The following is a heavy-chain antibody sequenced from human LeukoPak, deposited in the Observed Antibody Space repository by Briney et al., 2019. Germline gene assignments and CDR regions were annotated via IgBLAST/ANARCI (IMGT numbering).Heavy chain of an antibody. CDR2: IYYSGST. CDR1: GGSISSSSYY. D-gene: IGHD5-12*01. V-gene: IGHV4-39*07. J-gene: IGHJ4*02. Sequence: SETLSLTCTVSGGSISSSSYYWGWIRQPPGKGLEWIGSIYYSGSTYYNPSLKSRVTISVDTSKNQFSLKLSSVTAADTAVYYCARAPRLRFDYWGQGTLVTVSS. CDR3: ARAPRLRFDY.